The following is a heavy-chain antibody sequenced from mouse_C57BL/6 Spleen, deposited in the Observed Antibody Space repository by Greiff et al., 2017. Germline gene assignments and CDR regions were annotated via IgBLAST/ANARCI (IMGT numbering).Heavy chain of an antibody. CDR2: IYPGSGSP. D-gene: IGHD3-3*01. CDR3: ASRRDRYFDV. V-gene: IGHV1-55*01. J-gene: IGHJ1*03. CDR1: GYTFTSYW. Sequence: QVQLQQPGAELVKPGASVKMSCKASGYTFTSYWITWVKQRPGQGLEWIGDIYPGSGSPNYNEKFKSKATLTVDTPTSTAYMQLSSLTSDASAVCYCASRRDRYFDVWGTGTTVTVSS.